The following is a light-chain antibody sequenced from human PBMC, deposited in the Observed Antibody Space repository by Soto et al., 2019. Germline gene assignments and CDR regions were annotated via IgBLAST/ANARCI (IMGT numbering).Light chain of an antibody. Sequence: SYELTQPPSVSVAPGQTVRVTCGGKNIGSKSGHWYQQKPGQAPGWFGDEDSDRPSRTPERFSGSNSGNTATLTISRVEAGDEGDYHCQVWDRTSTRYVFGSGTKV. CDR1: NIGSKS. CDR3: QVWDRTSTRYV. J-gene: IGLJ1*01. CDR2: EDS. V-gene: IGLV3-21*02.